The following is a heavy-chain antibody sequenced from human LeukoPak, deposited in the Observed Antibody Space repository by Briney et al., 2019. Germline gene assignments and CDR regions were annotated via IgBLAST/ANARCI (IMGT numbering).Heavy chain of an antibody. CDR1: GFSFSSYW. CDR3: ARDEGFGELLEPLDY. Sequence: GGSLRLSCAASGFSFSSYWMSWVRQAPGKGLVWVSRINSDGSSTSYADSVKGRFTISRDNAKNTLYLQMNSLRAEDTAVYYCARDEGFGELLEPLDYWGQGTLVTVSS. D-gene: IGHD3-10*01. CDR2: INSDGSST. V-gene: IGHV3-74*01. J-gene: IGHJ4*02.